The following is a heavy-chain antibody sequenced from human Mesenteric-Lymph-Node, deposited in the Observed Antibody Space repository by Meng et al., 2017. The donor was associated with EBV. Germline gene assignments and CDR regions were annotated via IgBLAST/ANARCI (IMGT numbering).Heavy chain of an antibody. J-gene: IGHJ4*02. D-gene: IGHD4-17*01. CDR1: GCIFSNYG. CDR2: IFYDGKKK. Sequence: AQLDRGGGGVVQHGMSLRLYCAASGCIFSNYGMHWVRQAPGKGLEWVALIFYDGKKKYYADSVKGRFTISRDNSNNTLYLQMDSLRTEDTAVYYCAADYGDYGYYFDYWGQGTLVTVSS. V-gene: IGHV3-30*06. CDR3: AADYGDYGYYFDY.